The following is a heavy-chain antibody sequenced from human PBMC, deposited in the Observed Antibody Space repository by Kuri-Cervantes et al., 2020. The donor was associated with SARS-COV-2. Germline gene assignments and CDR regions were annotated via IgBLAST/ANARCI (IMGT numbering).Heavy chain of an antibody. CDR1: GYTLPELS. V-gene: IGHV1-24*01. J-gene: IGHJ3*02. CDR3: ATGISLRFLEWLAAFDI. D-gene: IGHD3-3*01. Sequence: ASVKVSCKVSGYTLPELSMHWVRQAPGKGLEWMGGFDREDGKRVYAQKFQGRVTMTEDTSTHTAYTELSSLRSEDTAVYYCATGISLRFLEWLAAFDIWGQGTMVTVSS. CDR2: FDREDGKR.